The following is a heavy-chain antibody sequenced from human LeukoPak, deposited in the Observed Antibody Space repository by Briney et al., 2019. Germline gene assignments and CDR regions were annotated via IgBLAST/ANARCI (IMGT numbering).Heavy chain of an antibody. V-gene: IGHV1-2*02. CDR2: INPNSGGT. CDR1: GYTFTGYY. D-gene: IGHD6-6*01. CDR3: AGGSLAARFDY. J-gene: IGHJ4*02. Sequence: ASVTLSFKSSGYTFTGYYMLWMGQPRGQGLDGMGWINPNSGGTNYAQKFQGRVTMTRETSISTAYMELSRLRSDDTAVNYCAGGSLAARFDYWGQGTLVTVSS.